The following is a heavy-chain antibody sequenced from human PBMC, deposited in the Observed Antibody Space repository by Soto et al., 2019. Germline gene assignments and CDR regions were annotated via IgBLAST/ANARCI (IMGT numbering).Heavy chain of an antibody. D-gene: IGHD1-20*01. J-gene: IGHJ4*02. CDR3: ARAPPRPYNWNDQDDY. V-gene: IGHV1-3*01. Sequence: QVQLVQSGAEVKKPGASVKVSCKASGYTFTSYAMHWVRQAPGQRLEWMGWMKAGNGNTKYSQKFQGRVTITRDTSASTAYMELSSLRSEDTAVYYCARAPPRPYNWNDQDDYWGQGTLVTVSS. CDR2: MKAGNGNT. CDR1: GYTFTSYA.